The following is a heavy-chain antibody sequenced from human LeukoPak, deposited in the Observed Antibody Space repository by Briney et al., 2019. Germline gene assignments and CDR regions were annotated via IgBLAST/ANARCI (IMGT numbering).Heavy chain of an antibody. CDR3: ASRKAAGYYFDY. CDR1: GYTFTSYY. D-gene: IGHD6-13*01. J-gene: IGHJ4*02. Sequence: ASVKVSCKASGYTFTSYYMHWVQQAPGQGLEWMGIINPSGGSTSYAQKFQGRVTMTRDTSTSTVYMELSSLRSEDTAVYYCASRKAAGYYFDYWGQGTLVTVSS. CDR2: INPSGGST. V-gene: IGHV1-46*01.